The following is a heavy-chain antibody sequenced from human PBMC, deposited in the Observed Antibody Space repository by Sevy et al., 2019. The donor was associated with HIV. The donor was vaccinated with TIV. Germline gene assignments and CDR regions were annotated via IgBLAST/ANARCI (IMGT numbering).Heavy chain of an antibody. J-gene: IGHJ4*02. CDR1: GGTFSSYA. CDR3: ARGITSMFGGGYYFDY. CDR2: IIPIFGTA. V-gene: IGHV1-69*13. Sequence: ASVKVSCKASGGTFSSYAISWVRQAPGQGLEWMGGIIPIFGTANYAQKFQGRVTITADESTSTTYMELSSLRSEGTAVYFCARGITSMFGGGYYFDYWGQRTLVTVSS. D-gene: IGHD5-18*01.